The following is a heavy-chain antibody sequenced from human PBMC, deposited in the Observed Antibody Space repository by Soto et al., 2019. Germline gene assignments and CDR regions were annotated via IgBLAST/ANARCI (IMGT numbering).Heavy chain of an antibody. CDR2: IAYDGSNK. Sequence: QVQLVESGGGVVQPGRSLRLSCAASGFSISRSAMHWVRQAPGKGLEWGAGIAYDGSNKWYADSAKGRFTISRDNSNNALYLDMSSLRAEDTAIYFCARDLQAGDDNVNWFAPWGQGTLVTVSS. V-gene: IGHV3-30-3*01. CDR1: GFSISRSA. J-gene: IGHJ5*02. D-gene: IGHD1-1*01. CDR3: ARDLQAGDDNVNWFAP.